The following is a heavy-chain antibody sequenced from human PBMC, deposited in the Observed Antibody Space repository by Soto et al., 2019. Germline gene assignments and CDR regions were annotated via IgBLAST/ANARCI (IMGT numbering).Heavy chain of an antibody. V-gene: IGHV4-39*01. J-gene: IGHJ4*02. CDR3: ARRISSSSGDYFAY. CDR1: SDSFRINNYY. CDR2: MYSVGSS. D-gene: IGHD6-6*01. Sequence: SETLSLTCSISSDSFRINNYYWGWFRQPPWKGLEWIGSMYSVGSSYYSPSLRSRVTISRDTSKNQISLKLSSMTAADTAVYYCARRISSSSGDYFAYWGQGXLVTVYS.